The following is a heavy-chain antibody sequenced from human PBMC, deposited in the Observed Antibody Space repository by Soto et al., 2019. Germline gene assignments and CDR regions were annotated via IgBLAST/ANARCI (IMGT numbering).Heavy chain of an antibody. CDR3: ARARWYDAFDV. CDR2: IFHGGNT. V-gene: IGHV4-38-2*01. Sequence: SETLSLTCAVSGFFMSSGNYWGWIRKPPGKGLEWIGSIFHGGNTYYNPSLKSRVTISVDMSKNQFSLKLNSVTAADTAVYYCARARWYDAFDVWGQGTVVTVSS. D-gene: IGHD2-15*01. J-gene: IGHJ3*01. CDR1: GFFMSSGNY.